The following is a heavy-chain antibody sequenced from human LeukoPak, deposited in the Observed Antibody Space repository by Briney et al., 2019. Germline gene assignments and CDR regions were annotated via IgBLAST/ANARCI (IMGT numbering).Heavy chain of an antibody. CDR1: GYSISSGYY. CDR3: ARSDSSGKKYNWFDP. V-gene: IGHV4-38-2*02. CDR2: IYHSGST. D-gene: IGHD6-19*01. Sequence: SETLSLTCTVSGYSISSGYYWGWIRQPPGKGLEWIGSIYHSGSTYYNPSLKSRVTISVDASKNQFSLKLSSVTAADTAVYYCARSDSSGKKYNWFDPWGQGTLVTVSS. J-gene: IGHJ5*02.